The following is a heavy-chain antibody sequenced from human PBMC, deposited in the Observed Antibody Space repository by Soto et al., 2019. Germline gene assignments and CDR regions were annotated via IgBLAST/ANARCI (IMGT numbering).Heavy chain of an antibody. CDR3: ASGTEEDAFDI. Sequence: SETLSLTCTVSGGSISSGGYYWIWIRQHPGKGLEWIGYIYYSGSTYYNPSLKSRVTISVDTSKNQFSLKLSSVTAADTAVYYCASGTEEDAFDIWGQGTMVTVSS. CDR1: GGSISSGGYY. CDR2: IYYSGST. V-gene: IGHV4-31*03. J-gene: IGHJ3*02.